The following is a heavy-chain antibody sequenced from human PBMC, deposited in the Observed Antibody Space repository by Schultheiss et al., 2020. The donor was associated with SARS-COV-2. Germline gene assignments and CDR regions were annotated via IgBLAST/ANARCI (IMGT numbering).Heavy chain of an antibody. J-gene: IGHJ5*02. CDR3: AKGDDYGDTRRTNWFDP. V-gene: IGHV4-31*03. CDR1: GGSISSGGYY. D-gene: IGHD4-17*01. Sequence: SETLSLTCTVSGGSISSGGYYWSWIRQHPGKGLEWIGYIYHSGSTYYNPSLKSRVTISVDTSKNQFSLKLSSVTAADTAVYYCAKGDDYGDTRRTNWFDPWGQGTLVTVSS. CDR2: IYHSGST.